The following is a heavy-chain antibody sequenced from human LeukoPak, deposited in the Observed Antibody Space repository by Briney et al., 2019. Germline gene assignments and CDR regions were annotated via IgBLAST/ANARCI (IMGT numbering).Heavy chain of an antibody. V-gene: IGHV4-59*08. CDR1: GGPISSYY. CDR3: ARRGEYSSSPGDY. D-gene: IGHD6-6*01. Sequence: SETLSLTCTVSGGPISSYYWSWIRQPPGKGLEWIGYIYYTGSTNYNPSLKSRVTISVDTSRKQLSLKLSSVTAADTAVYYCARRGEYSSSPGDYWGQGTLVTVSS. J-gene: IGHJ4*02. CDR2: IYYTGST.